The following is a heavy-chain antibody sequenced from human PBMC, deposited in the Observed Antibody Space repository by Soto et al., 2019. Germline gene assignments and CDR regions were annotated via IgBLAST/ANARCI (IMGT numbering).Heavy chain of an antibody. CDR1: GFTFNNYA. D-gene: IGHD6-13*01. CDR2: ISGSGDST. J-gene: IGHJ4*02. CDR3: ANDGFIGAAGSR. Sequence: PGGSLRLSCAASGFTFNNYAMSWVRQAPGKGLEWVSAISGSGDSTYYADSVKGRFAISRDNSKNTLYLQMNSLRAEDTAVYYCANDGFIGAAGSRGGQGTLVTVSS. V-gene: IGHV3-23*01.